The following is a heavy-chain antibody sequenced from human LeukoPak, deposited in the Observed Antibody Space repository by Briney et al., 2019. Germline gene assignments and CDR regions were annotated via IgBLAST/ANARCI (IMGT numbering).Heavy chain of an antibody. CDR2: IYTSGST. D-gene: IGHD3-3*01. CDR3: ARSYYDFWSGYSNWFDP. J-gene: IGHJ5*02. CDR1: GGSISSYY. Sequence: PSETLSLTCTVSGGSISSYYWSWIRQPAGKGLEWIGRIYTSGSTNYNPSLKSRVTISVDKSKNQFYLKLSSVTAADTAVYYCARSYYDFWSGYSNWFDPWGQGTLVTVSS. V-gene: IGHV4-4*07.